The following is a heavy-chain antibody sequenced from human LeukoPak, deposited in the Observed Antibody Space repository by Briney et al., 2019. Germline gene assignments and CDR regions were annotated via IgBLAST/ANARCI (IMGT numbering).Heavy chain of an antibody. CDR1: GGSFSGYY. CDR2: IYSSGST. J-gene: IGHJ4*02. V-gene: IGHV4-59*10. D-gene: IGHD4-23*01. CDR3: ARGGKATVVTM. Sequence: SETLSLTCAVYGGSFSGYYWSWIRQPAGKGLEWIGRIYSSGSTNYNPSLKSRVSMSVDTSKNQFSLKLASVTAADTAVYYCARGGKATVVTMWGQGILVTVSS.